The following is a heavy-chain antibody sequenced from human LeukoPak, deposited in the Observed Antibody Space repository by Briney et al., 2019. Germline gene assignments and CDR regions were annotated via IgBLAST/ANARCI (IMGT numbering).Heavy chain of an antibody. J-gene: IGHJ4*02. D-gene: IGHD3-10*01. V-gene: IGHV4-4*07. CDR3: AREVVRGVIIPYYFDY. Sequence: PSETLSLTCTVSGGSISSYYWSWIRQPAGKGLEWIGRIYTSGSTNYNPSLKSRVTMSVDTSKNQFSLKLSSVTAADTAVYYCAREVVRGVIIPYYFDYWGQGTLVTVSS. CDR2: IYTSGST. CDR1: GGSISSYY.